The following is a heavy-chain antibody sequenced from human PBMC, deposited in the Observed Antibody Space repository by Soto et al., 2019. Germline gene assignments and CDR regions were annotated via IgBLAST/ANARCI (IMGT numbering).Heavy chain of an antibody. J-gene: IGHJ4*02. CDR2: ISYDGSNK. V-gene: IGHV3-30-3*01. CDR3: ARDEYYDSSGYPKNNHCDY. D-gene: IGHD3-22*01. Sequence: GGSLRLSCAASGFTFSSYAMHWVRQAPGKGLEWVAVISYDGSNKYYADSVKGRFTISRDNSKNTLYLQMNSLRAEDTAVYYCARDEYYDSSGYPKNNHCDYWGQVTLVSVSS. CDR1: GFTFSSYA.